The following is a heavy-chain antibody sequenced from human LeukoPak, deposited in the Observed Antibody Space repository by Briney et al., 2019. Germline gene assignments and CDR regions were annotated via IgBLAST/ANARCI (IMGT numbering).Heavy chain of an antibody. V-gene: IGHV4-39*01. CDR1: GDSVNNNHYY. D-gene: IGHD2/OR15-2a*01. J-gene: IGHJ2*01. CDR3: ARNSPVYWNFDL. CDR2: NYYSGTT. Sequence: SETLSLSCTVSGDSVNNNHYYWAWIRQPPGKGLEWIGSNYYSGTTYYNPSLGSRVTMSVDTSENQLSLKLTSVSAADTALYYCARNSPVYWNFDLWGRGTLVSVSS.